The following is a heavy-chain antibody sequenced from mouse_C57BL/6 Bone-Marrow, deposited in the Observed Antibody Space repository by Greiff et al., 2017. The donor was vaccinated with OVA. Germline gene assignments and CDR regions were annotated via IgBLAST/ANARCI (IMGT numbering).Heavy chain of an antibody. CDR2: IDPENGDP. Sequence: EVQLQQSGAELVRPGASVKLSCTASGFNIKDDYMHWVKQRPEQGLEWIGWIDPENGDPEYASKFQGKATITADTSSNTAYLQLSSLTSEDTAVYYCSIDSSGAYWGQGTLVTVSA. CDR1: GFNIKDDY. CDR3: SIDSSGAY. V-gene: IGHV14-4*01. J-gene: IGHJ3*01. D-gene: IGHD3-2*02.